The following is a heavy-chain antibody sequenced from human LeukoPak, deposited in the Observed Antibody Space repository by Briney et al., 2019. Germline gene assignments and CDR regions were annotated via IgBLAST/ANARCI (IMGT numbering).Heavy chain of an antibody. Sequence: MPSETLSLTCAVYGGSFSGYYWSWIRQPPGKGLEWIGEINHSGSTNYNPSLKSRVTMSVDTSKNQFSLKLSSVTAADTAVYYCARGVSSGWYDYYYGMDVWGRGTTVTVSS. D-gene: IGHD6-19*01. J-gene: IGHJ6*02. CDR3: ARGVSSGWYDYYYGMDV. V-gene: IGHV4-34*01. CDR1: GGSFSGYY. CDR2: INHSGST.